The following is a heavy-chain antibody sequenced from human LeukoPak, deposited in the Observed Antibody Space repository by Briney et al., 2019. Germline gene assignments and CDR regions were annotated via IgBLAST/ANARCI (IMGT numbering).Heavy chain of an antibody. J-gene: IGHJ5*02. D-gene: IGHD6-19*01. Sequence: PGGSLRLSCAASGFTFSSYEMNRVRQAPGKGLEGVSYISSSGSTIYYADSVKGRFTISRDNAKNSLYLQMNSPRAEDTAVYYCASHEYSSGPDWFDPWGQGTLVTVSS. V-gene: IGHV3-48*03. CDR1: GFTFSSYE. CDR3: ASHEYSSGPDWFDP. CDR2: ISSSGSTI.